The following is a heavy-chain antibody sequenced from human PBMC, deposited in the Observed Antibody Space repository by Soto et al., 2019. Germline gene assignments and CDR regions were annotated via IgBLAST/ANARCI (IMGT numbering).Heavy chain of an antibody. J-gene: IGHJ4*02. Sequence: EVQLVESGGDLVQPGGSLRLHCEASGFILSSYCMTWVRQAPGKRLEYVAIIRQDGSEKKYVDSVMGRFTISRDNAKTSSYLKMNSLRDEDTAVYYCMTTTRNRPFDYWGQGTLVTVSS. CDR3: MTTTRNRPFDY. CDR1: GFILSSYC. D-gene: IGHD1-1*01. V-gene: IGHV3-7*03. CDR2: IRQDGSEK.